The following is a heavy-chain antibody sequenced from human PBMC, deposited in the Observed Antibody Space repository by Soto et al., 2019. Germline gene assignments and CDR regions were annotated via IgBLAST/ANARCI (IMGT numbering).Heavy chain of an antibody. CDR3: ARGFPQGTLAMDV. J-gene: IGHJ6*02. V-gene: IGHV4-59*08. CDR2: IYYSGNT. CDR1: GDSISGYH. Sequence: SETLSLTCTVSGDSISGYHWIWIRQPPGKGLEWVGHIYYSGNTKYNPSLKSRVTISVDTSKNQFSLRLSSVTAADTAVYYCARGFPQGTLAMDVWGQGTTVTVSS.